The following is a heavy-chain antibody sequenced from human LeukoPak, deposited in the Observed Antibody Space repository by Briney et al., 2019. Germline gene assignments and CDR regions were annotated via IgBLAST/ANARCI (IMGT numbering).Heavy chain of an antibody. CDR3: ARDGPRSYRTRDFDY. D-gene: IGHD1-26*01. Sequence: HPGGSLRLSCAASGFTFSSYEMNWVRQAPGKGLEWVSYISSSGRTIYYADSVKGRFTFPRDNAKNSLYLQMNSLRVEDTAVYYCARDGPRSYRTRDFDYWGQGTLVTVSS. CDR2: ISSSGRTI. CDR1: GFTFSSYE. V-gene: IGHV3-48*03. J-gene: IGHJ4*02.